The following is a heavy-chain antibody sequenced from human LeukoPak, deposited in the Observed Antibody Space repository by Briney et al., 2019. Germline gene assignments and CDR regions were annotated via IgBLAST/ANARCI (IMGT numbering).Heavy chain of an antibody. D-gene: IGHD1-14*01. Sequence: GGSLRLSCAASGFTFSSYGMHWVRQAPGKGLEWVAVISYDGSNKYYADSVKGRFTISRDNSKNTLYLQMNSLRAEDTAVYYCAKDGGIYFDYWGQGTLVTVSS. CDR3: AKDGGIYFDY. V-gene: IGHV3-30*18. J-gene: IGHJ4*02. CDR2: ISYDGSNK. CDR1: GFTFSSYG.